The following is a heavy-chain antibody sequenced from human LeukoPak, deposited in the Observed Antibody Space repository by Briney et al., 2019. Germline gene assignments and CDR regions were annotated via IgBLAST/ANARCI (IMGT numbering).Heavy chain of an antibody. D-gene: IGHD3-22*01. CDR3: ARDNPELYYYDSSGYYYYWFDP. CDR2: IIPIFGTA. J-gene: IGHJ5*02. CDR1: GGTFSSYA. Sequence: SVKVSCKASGGTFSSYAISWVRQAPGQGLEWMGGIIPIFGTANYAQKLQGRVTMTTDTSTSTAYMELRSLRSDDTAVYYCARDNPELYYYDSSGYYYYWFDPWGQGTLVTVSS. V-gene: IGHV1-69*05.